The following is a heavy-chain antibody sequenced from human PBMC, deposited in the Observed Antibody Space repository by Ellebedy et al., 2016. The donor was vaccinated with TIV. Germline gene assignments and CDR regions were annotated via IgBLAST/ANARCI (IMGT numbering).Heavy chain of an antibody. Sequence: ASVKVSCKASGYTFTNYNMHWVRRAPGQGLEWMGIINPSVGDIIYAQKFQGRVTITADESTSTAYMELSSLRSEDTAVYYCARVTDTAMATLDYWGQGTLVTVSS. D-gene: IGHD5-18*01. CDR2: INPSVGDI. CDR1: GYTFTNYN. CDR3: ARVTDTAMATLDY. V-gene: IGHV1-46*01. J-gene: IGHJ4*02.